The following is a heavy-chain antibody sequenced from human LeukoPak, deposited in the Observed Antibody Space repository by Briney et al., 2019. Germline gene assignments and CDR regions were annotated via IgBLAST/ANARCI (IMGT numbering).Heavy chain of an antibody. J-gene: IGHJ4*02. V-gene: IGHV4-59*08. Sequence: PSETLSLTCTFSGGSLSAYYWSWIRQSPGRGLGWIGYIYHSGSTNYNPSLKSRVTMSVDMSKKQFSLKLSSVTAADTAVYYCARIPGRWLQLDYWGQGALVAVSS. CDR1: GGSLSAYY. CDR2: IYHSGST. CDR3: ARIPGRWLQLDY. D-gene: IGHD5-24*01.